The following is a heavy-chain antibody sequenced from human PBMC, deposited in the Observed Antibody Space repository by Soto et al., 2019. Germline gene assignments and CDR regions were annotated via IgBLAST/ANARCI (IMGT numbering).Heavy chain of an antibody. V-gene: IGHV4-59*01. CDR1: GGSISSYY. J-gene: IGHJ4*02. CDR3: ARVAVFWSGYPYHFDY. Sequence: SETLSLTCTVSGGSISSYYWSWIRQPPGKGLEWIGYIYYSGSTNYNPSLKSRVTISVDTSKNQFSLKLSSVTAADTAVYYCARVAVFWSGYPYHFDYWGQGTLVTVSS. D-gene: IGHD3-3*01. CDR2: IYYSGST.